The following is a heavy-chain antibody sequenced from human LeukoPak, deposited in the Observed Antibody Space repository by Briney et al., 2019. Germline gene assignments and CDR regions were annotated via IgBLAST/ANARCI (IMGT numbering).Heavy chain of an antibody. V-gene: IGHV4-30-4*01. CDR1: GGSISSGDYY. CDR3: ARGYIVVVPAATADDAFDI. CDR2: IYYSGST. J-gene: IGHJ3*02. Sequence: SQTLSLTCTVSGGSISSGDYYWSWIRQPPGKGLEWIGYIYYSGSTYYNPSLKSRVTISVDTSKNQFSLRLSSVTAADTAVYYCARGYIVVVPAATADDAFDIWGQGTMATISS. D-gene: IGHD2-2*01.